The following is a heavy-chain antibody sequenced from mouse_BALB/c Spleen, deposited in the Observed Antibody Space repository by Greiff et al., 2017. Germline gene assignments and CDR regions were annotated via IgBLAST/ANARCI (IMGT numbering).Heavy chain of an antibody. CDR3: ARLDGYAMDY. Sequence: VQLQESGPGLVQPSQSLSITCTVSGFSLTSYGVHWVRQSPGKGLEWLGVIWSGGSTDYNAAFISRLSISKDNSKSQVFFKMNSLQANDTAIYYCARLDGYAMDYWGQGTSVTVSS. J-gene: IGHJ4*01. CDR1: GFSLTSYG. CDR2: IWSGGST. V-gene: IGHV2-2*02.